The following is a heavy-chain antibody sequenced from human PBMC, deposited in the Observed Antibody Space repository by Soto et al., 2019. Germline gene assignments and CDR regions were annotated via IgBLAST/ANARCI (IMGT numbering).Heavy chain of an antibody. V-gene: IGHV3-30*18. Sequence: QVQLVESGGGVVQPGRSLRLSCAASGFTFSSYGMHWVRQAPGKGLEWVAVISYDGSNKYYADSVKGRFTISRDNSKNTLYRQMNSLRAEDTAVYYCAKDRRPNYYYGMDVWGQGTTVTVSS. J-gene: IGHJ6*02. D-gene: IGHD6-25*01. CDR2: ISYDGSNK. CDR1: GFTFSSYG. CDR3: AKDRRPNYYYGMDV.